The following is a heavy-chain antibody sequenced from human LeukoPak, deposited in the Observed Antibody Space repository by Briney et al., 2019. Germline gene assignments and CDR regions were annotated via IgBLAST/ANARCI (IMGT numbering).Heavy chain of an antibody. D-gene: IGHD6-19*01. CDR1: GFTFSSYA. V-gene: IGHV3-23*01. Sequence: GGSLRLSCAASGFTFSSYAMSWLRHAPGKGLAWGSAIGGSDGSTYYADSVKGRFTISTDNSKNTLYLQMNSLRAEDTAVYYCAKDQAVAGIGPPGYFDYWGQGTLVTVSS. J-gene: IGHJ4*02. CDR2: IGGSDGST. CDR3: AKDQAVAGIGPPGYFDY.